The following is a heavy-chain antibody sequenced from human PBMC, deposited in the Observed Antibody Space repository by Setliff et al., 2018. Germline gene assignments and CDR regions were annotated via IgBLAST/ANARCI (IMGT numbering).Heavy chain of an antibody. CDR2: IHPSGST. CDR3: ARTTGSTHNWLDP. Sequence: SETVSLTCTVSGDSISSGSYHWSWIREPAGKGLEWIGRIHPSGSTNYNPSLKSRVTISVDTSKNQFSLKVSSVTAADTAVYYCARTTGSTHNWLDPWGPGTLVTVSS. D-gene: IGHD1-1*01. J-gene: IGHJ5*02. V-gene: IGHV4-61*02. CDR1: GDSISSGSYH.